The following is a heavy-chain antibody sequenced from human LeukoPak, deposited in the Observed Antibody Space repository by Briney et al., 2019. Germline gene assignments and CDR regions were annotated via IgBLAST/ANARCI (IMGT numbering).Heavy chain of an antibody. CDR1: GYTFTSYG. J-gene: IGHJ6*02. Sequence: ASVKVSCKASGYTFTSYGISWVRQAPGQGLEWMGWISAYNGNTNYAQKLQGRVTMTTDTSTSTAYMELRSLRSDDTAVYYCARYYSGWYNYYYYGMDVWGQGTTVTVS. D-gene: IGHD6-19*01. CDR3: ARYYSGWYNYYYYGMDV. V-gene: IGHV1-18*01. CDR2: ISAYNGNT.